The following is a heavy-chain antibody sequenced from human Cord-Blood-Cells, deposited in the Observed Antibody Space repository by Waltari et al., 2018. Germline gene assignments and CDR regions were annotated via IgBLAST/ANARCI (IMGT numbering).Heavy chain of an antibody. V-gene: IGHV1-69*01. J-gene: IGHJ5*02. Sequence: QVQLVQSGAEVKKPGSSVKVSCKASGGTFSSYAISWVRQAPGQGLEWMGGIIPIFGTANYAQKFQGRVTITADESTSTAYMELSSLRSEDTAVYYCARGVLGYCSSTSCYWFDPWGQGTLVTVSS. D-gene: IGHD2-2*01. CDR2: IIPIFGTA. CDR1: GGTFSSYA. CDR3: ARGVLGYCSSTSCYWFDP.